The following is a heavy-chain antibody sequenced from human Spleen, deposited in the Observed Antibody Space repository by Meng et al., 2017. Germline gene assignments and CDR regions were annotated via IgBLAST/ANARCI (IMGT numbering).Heavy chain of an antibody. CDR2: IKSDGTNT. D-gene: IGHD1-26*01. Sequence: GGSLRLSCATSGFAFSSCGMSWVRQAPGKGLGWISTIKSDGTNTHYAESVKGRFTISRDNSKNTLYLQMNSLRAEDTALFYCAKASGSYYVGFDFWGQGALVTVSS. CDR3: AKASGSYYVGFDF. V-gene: IGHV3-23*01. J-gene: IGHJ4*02. CDR1: GFAFSSCG.